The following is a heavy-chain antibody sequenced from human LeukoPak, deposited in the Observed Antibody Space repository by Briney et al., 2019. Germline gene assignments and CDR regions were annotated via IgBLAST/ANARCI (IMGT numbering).Heavy chain of an antibody. D-gene: IGHD3-10*01. CDR1: GFTLSSHA. Sequence: PGGSLRLSCAASGFTLSSHAMSWVRQAPGKGLEWVSDISGSGGSTYYADSVKGRFTISRDNSKNTLYLQMNSLRAEDTAVYYCARGLVRGGYLVPRGVDYFDYWGQGTLVTVSS. CDR3: ARGLVRGGYLVPRGVDYFDY. V-gene: IGHV3-23*01. CDR2: ISGSGGST. J-gene: IGHJ4*02.